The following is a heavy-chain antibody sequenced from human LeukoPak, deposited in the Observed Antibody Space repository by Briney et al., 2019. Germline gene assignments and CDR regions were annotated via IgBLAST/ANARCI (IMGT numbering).Heavy chain of an antibody. V-gene: IGHV3-21*01. CDR3: ARESYYDSSGYYSSLGY. CDR1: GFTSSSYS. Sequence: GGSLRLSCAASGFTSSSYSMNWVRQAPGKGLEWVSSISSSSSYIYYADSVKGRFTISRDNAKNSLYLQMNSLRAEDTAVYYCARESYYDSSGYYSSLGYWGQGTLVTVSS. CDR2: ISSSSSYI. J-gene: IGHJ4*02. D-gene: IGHD3-22*01.